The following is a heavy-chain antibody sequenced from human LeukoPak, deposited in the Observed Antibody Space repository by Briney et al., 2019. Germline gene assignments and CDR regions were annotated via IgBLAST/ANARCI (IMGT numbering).Heavy chain of an antibody. J-gene: IGHJ4*02. V-gene: IGHV3-7*01. CDR2: IKQDGSEK. D-gene: IGHD6-13*01. CDR3: ARGGKQQLVSGYFDY. Sequence: PGGSLRLSCAASGFTFSSYWMSWVRQAPGKGLEWVANIKQDGSEKYYVDSVKGRFTISRDNAKNSLYLQMNSLRAEDTAVYYCARGGKQQLVSGYFDYWRLGTLVTVSS. CDR1: GFTFSSYW.